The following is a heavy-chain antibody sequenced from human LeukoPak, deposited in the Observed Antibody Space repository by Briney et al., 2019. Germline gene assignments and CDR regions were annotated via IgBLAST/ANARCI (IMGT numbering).Heavy chain of an antibody. CDR3: AKDPSDLGGSGSYNYFDC. Sequence: GGSLRLSCAASGFTFSSYDMHWVRQAPGRGLEWVALIWSDGSNKYYADSVKGRFTISRDNSKNTLYLQMKTLRAGDTAVYYCAKDPSDLGGSGSYNYFDCWGQGTLVTVSS. D-gene: IGHD3-10*01. CDR1: GFTFSSYD. V-gene: IGHV3-33*06. CDR2: IWSDGSNK. J-gene: IGHJ4*02.